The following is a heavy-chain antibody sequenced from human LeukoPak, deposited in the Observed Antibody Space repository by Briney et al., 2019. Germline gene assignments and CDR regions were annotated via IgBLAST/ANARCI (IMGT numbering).Heavy chain of an antibody. V-gene: IGHV4-34*01. CDR1: GGSFSGYY. Sequence: SETLSLTCAVYGGSFSGYYRSWIRQPPGKGLEWIGEISHSGSTNYNPSLKSRVTISVDTSKNQFSLKLSSVTAADTAVYYCAVKRLYYFDYWGQGTLVTVSS. CDR3: AVKRLYYFDY. J-gene: IGHJ4*02. CDR2: ISHSGST. D-gene: IGHD6-25*01.